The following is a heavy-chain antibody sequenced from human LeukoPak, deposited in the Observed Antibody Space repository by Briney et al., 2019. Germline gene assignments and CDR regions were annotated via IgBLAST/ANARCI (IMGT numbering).Heavy chain of an antibody. V-gene: IGHV3-53*01. D-gene: IGHD6-6*01. Sequence: PGGSLRLSCAASGFTVSSNYMSWVRQAPGKGLEWVSVIYSGGSTYYADSVKGRFTISRDNSKNTLYLQMNSLRAEDMAVYYCAGSRIAARPDYWGQGTLVTVSS. J-gene: IGHJ4*02. CDR3: AGSRIAARPDY. CDR2: IYSGGST. CDR1: GFTVSSNY.